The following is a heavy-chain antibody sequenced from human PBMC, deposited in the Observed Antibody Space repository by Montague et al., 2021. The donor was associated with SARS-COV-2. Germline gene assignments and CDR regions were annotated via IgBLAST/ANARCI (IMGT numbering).Heavy chain of an antibody. V-gene: IGHV3-30-3*01. CDR1: S. CDR2: LSYCQTNK. Sequence: SMHGFWQSGANGQDTGPILSYCQTNKYSSDSMKNRFTISRDNSKNTLYLQMNSLRAEDTAVYYCARVLGVYYGMDVWGQGTTV. D-gene: IGHD3-3*01. J-gene: IGHJ6*02. CDR3: ARVLGVYYGMDV.